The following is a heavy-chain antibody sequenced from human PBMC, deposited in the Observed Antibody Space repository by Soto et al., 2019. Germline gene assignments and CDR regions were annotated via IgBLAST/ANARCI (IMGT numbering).Heavy chain of an antibody. CDR3: ARGMVEWISFGSNYYYGMDV. D-gene: IGHD3-3*01. Sequence: GASVKVSCKASGGTFSSYAISWVRQAPGQGLEWMGGIIPIFGTANYAQKFQGRVTITADKSTGTAYMELSSLRSEDTAVYYCARGMVEWISFGSNYYYGMDVWGQGTTVTVSS. V-gene: IGHV1-69*06. J-gene: IGHJ6*02. CDR2: IIPIFGTA. CDR1: GGTFSSYA.